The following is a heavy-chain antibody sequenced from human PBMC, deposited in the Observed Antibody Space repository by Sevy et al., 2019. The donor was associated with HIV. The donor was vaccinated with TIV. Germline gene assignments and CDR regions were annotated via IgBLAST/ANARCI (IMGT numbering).Heavy chain of an antibody. Sequence: SLRLSCTTSGFTFDDYAMTWFRQPPGKGLEWVAFITRNSYEAYGGTTDYAASVKGRFIISRDDSKSIAYLQMNSLKTEDTAFYYCTRGLATADTPEYYFDYWGQGTLVTVSS. J-gene: IGHJ4*02. CDR3: TRGLATADTPEYYFDY. V-gene: IGHV3-49*03. CDR1: GFTFDDYA. CDR2: ITRNSYEAYGGTT. D-gene: IGHD5-12*01.